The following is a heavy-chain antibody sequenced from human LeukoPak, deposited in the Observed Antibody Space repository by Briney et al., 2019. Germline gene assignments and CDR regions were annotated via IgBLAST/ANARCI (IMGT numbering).Heavy chain of an antibody. CDR3: AKDMALRFLEWLPPDY. D-gene: IGHD3-3*01. CDR2: ISGSGADT. V-gene: IGHV3-23*01. J-gene: IGHJ4*02. CDR1: GFTFSSYA. Sequence: GGSLRLSCAASGFTFSSYAMSWVRQAPGKGLDWVSAISGSGADTYFADSVKGRFTISRDNSKNTLYLQMNSLRAEDTAVYYCAKDMALRFLEWLPPDYWGQGTLVTVSS.